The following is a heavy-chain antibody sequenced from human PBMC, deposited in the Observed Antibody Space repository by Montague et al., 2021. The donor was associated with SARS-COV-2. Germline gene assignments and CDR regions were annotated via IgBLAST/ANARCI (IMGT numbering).Heavy chain of an antibody. CDR2: INHSGST. J-gene: IGHJ5*02. D-gene: IGHD3-16*02. CDR1: GGSFSGYY. Sequence: SETLSLTCAVYGGSFSGYYWSWIRQPPGKGLEWIGEINHSGSTNYNPSLKSRVTISVGTSKNQFSLKLSSVTAADTAVYYCARGYDYVWGSYSYLHWFDPWGQGTLVTVSS. V-gene: IGHV4-34*01. CDR3: ARGYDYVWGSYSYLHWFDP.